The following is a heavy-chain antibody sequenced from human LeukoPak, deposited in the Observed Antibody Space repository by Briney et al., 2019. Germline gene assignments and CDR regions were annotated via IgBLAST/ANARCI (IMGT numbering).Heavy chain of an antibody. CDR1: GFTFSSYG. CDR2: IWYDGSNK. Sequence: PGRSLRLSCAASGFTFSSYGMHWVRQAPGKGLEWVAVIWYDGSNKYYADSVKGRFTISRDNSKNTLYLQMNSLRAEDTAGYYCAKDLYNWSIDYWGQGTLVTVSS. J-gene: IGHJ4*02. D-gene: IGHD1-20*01. CDR3: AKDLYNWSIDY. V-gene: IGHV3-33*06.